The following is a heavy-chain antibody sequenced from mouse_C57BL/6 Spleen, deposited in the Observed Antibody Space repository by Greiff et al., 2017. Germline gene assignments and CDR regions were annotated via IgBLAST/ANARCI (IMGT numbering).Heavy chain of an antibody. CDR2: IYPGSGST. CDR1: GYTFPSYW. D-gene: IGHD2-3*01. CDR3: ARREDDGYRSFFDY. V-gene: IGHV1-55*01. Sequence: VQLQQPGAELVKPGASVQMSCKASGYTFPSYWLTWVKQRPGHVLEWIGDIYPGSGSTNYNEKFKSKATLTVDTSSSTAYMQLSSLTSEDSAVYYCARREDDGYRSFFDYWGQGTTLTVSS. J-gene: IGHJ2*01.